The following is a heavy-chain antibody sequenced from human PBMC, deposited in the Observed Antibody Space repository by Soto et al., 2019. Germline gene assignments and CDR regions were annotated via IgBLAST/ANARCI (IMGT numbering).Heavy chain of an antibody. V-gene: IGHV4-34*01. Sequence: QVQLQQWGAGLLKPSETLSLTCAVYGGSFSGYYWSWIRQPPGKGLEWIGEINHSGSTNYNPSLKGRVTISVDPSKNQFSLKLSSVTAADTAVYYCARGGYCSGGSCYGGAASWFDPWGQGTLVTVSS. CDR3: ARGGYCSGGSCYGGAASWFDP. D-gene: IGHD2-15*01. CDR1: GGSFSGYY. CDR2: INHSGST. J-gene: IGHJ5*02.